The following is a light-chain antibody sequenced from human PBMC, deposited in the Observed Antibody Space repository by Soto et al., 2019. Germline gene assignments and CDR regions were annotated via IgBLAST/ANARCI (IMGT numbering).Light chain of an antibody. Sequence: DIQMTQSPSTLSASVGDRVTITCRASQSISSWLAWYQQKPGKVPKLLIYMASSLESGVPSRFSGSGSGTEFTITISSLQPDDFATYYCQQYKSYSRTFGQGTKVEIK. CDR1: QSISSW. J-gene: IGKJ1*01. V-gene: IGKV1-5*03. CDR3: QQYKSYSRT. CDR2: MAS.